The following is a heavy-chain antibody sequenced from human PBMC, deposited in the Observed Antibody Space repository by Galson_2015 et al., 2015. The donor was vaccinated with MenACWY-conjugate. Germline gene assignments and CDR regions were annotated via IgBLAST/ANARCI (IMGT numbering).Heavy chain of an antibody. J-gene: IGHJ4*02. V-gene: IGHV3-23*01. CDR2: ISGSGVNT. CDR1: GFTFRDYA. D-gene: IGHD1-26*01. Sequence: SLRLSCAASGFTFRDYAMNWVRQAPGKGLECVSTISGSGVNTFYADSVKGRFTISRDNSENTMYLQMNSLRAEDTAVYYCVKDLVGKGDYWGQGTLVTASS. CDR3: VKDLVGKGDY.